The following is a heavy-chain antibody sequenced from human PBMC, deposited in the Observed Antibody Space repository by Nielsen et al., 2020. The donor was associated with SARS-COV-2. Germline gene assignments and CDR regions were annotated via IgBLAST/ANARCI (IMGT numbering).Heavy chain of an antibody. CDR3: TRAGLELPYYYYGMDV. CDR1: GFTFGDYA. V-gene: IGHV3-49*03. CDR2: IRSKAYGGTT. J-gene: IGHJ6*02. D-gene: IGHD1-7*01. Sequence: SLRLSCTASGFTFGDYAMSWFRQAPGKGLEWVGFIRSKAYGGTTEYAASVKGRFTISRDDSKSIAYLQMNSLKTEDTAVYYCTRAGLELPYYYYGMDVWGQGTTVTVSS.